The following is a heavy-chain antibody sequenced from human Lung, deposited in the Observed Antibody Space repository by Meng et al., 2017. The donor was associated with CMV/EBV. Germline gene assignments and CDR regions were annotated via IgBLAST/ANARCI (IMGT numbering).Heavy chain of an antibody. Sequence: SXTXXLTXXISGNSVYSNSAAWNWIRQSPARGLEGLGRTYYRSKWYDDYAMAVKSRITSHPDTAKNQFSLQLNSVTPEDTGVYYCARDYYDSGAYYYTEEYYHGLDVWGQGTTVXVSS. CDR1: GNSVYSNSAA. CDR3: ARDYYDSGAYYYTEEYYHGLDV. J-gene: IGHJ6*02. V-gene: IGHV6-1*01. CDR2: TYYRSKWYD. D-gene: IGHD3-22*01.